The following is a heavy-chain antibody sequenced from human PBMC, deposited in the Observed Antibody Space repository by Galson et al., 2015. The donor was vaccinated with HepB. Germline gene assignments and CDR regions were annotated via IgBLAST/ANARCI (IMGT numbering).Heavy chain of an antibody. J-gene: IGHJ4*02. CDR3: VKAQTPKGYCTNGVCSHQIYYYFDY. CDR2: ISSNGGST. CDR1: GFTFSSYA. D-gene: IGHD2-8*01. Sequence: SLRLSCAASGFTFSSYAMHWVRQAPGKGLEYVSAISSNGGSTYYADSVKGRFTISRDNSKNTLYLQMSSLRAEDTAVYYCVKAQTPKGYCTNGVCSHQIYYYFDYWGQGTLVTVSS. V-gene: IGHV3-64D*06.